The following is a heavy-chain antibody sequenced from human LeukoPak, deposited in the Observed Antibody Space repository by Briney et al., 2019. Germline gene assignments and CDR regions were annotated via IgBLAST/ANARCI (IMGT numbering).Heavy chain of an antibody. CDR3: ARDYDHYFDY. CDR2: IWYDGSYR. V-gene: IGHV3-33*01. J-gene: IGHJ4*02. Sequence: GRSLRLSCAASGFTFSTYGMHWVRQAPGKGLEWVAVIWYDGSYRNYADSVKGRFTISRDNSKNTVYLQMDSLRAEDTAVYYCARDYDHYFDYWGQGTLVSVSS. CDR1: GFTFSTYG. D-gene: IGHD5-12*01.